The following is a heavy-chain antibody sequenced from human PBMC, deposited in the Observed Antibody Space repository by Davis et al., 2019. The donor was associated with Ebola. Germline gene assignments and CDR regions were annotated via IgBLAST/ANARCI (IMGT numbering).Heavy chain of an antibody. CDR3: ARAGWQHPYYYYGMDV. V-gene: IGHV4-59*12. Sequence: SETLSLTCTVSGGSISSYYWSWIRQPPGKGLEWIGYIYYSGSTNYNPSLKSRVTISVDTSKNQFSLQLNSVTPEDTAVYYCARAGWQHPYYYYGMDVWGQGTTVTVSS. CDR1: GGSISSYY. CDR2: IYYSGST. J-gene: IGHJ6*02. D-gene: IGHD6-19*01.